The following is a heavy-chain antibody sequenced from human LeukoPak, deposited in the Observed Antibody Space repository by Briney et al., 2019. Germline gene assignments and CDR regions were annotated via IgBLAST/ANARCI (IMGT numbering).Heavy chain of an antibody. CDR2: INHSGST. Sequence: SETLSLTCAVYGGSFSGYYWSWIRQPPGKGLEWIGEINHSGSTNYNPSPKSRVSISVDTSKNQFSLKLSSVTAADTAVYYCARGSVAAAGTRRYFQHWGQGTLVTVSS. V-gene: IGHV4-34*01. CDR1: GGSFSGYY. CDR3: ARGSVAAAGTRRYFQH. D-gene: IGHD6-13*01. J-gene: IGHJ1*01.